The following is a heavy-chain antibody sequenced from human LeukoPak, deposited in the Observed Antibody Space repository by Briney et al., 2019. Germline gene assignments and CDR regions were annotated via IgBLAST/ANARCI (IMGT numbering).Heavy chain of an antibody. CDR1: GFTFSSYS. CDR3: ALGDYYDSSGYYNYLSVY. V-gene: IGHV3-21*01. J-gene: IGHJ4*02. CDR2: ISSSSSYI. D-gene: IGHD3-22*01. Sequence: GGSLRLSCAASGFTFSSYSMSWVRQAPGKGLEGVSFISSSSSYIYYADSVKGRFTISRDNAKNSLYLQMNSLRAEDTAVYYCALGDYYDSSGYYNYLSVYWGQGTLVTVSS.